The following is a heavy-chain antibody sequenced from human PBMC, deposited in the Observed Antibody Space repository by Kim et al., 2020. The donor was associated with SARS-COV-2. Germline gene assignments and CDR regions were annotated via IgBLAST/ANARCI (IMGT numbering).Heavy chain of an antibody. Sequence: SETLSLTCTVSGGSISSSSYYWGWIRQPPGKGLEWIGSIYSSGSTYYNPSLKSRDTISVDTSKNQFSLKLSSVPAADTAVYYCARSFLWFGELLPPSWVSFYFDYWGQGTLVTVSS. D-gene: IGHD3-10*01. CDR3: ARSFLWFGELLPPSWVSFYFDY. V-gene: IGHV4-39*01. J-gene: IGHJ4*02. CDR1: GGSISSSSYY. CDR2: IYSSGST.